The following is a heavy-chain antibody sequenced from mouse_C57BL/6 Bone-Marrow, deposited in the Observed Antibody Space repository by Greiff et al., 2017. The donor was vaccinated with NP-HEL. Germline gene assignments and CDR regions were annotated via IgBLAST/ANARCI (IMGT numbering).Heavy chain of an antibody. V-gene: IGHV14-4*01. CDR2: IYPENGDT. Sequence: VQLQQSGAELVRPGASVKLSCTASGFNIKDYYMHWVKQRPEQGLEWIGWIYPENGDTEYASKFQGKATITADTSSNTAYLQLRSLTSEDTAVYYSTTDDYWYFEVWCTGTTVTVTA. D-gene: IGHD2-3*01. CDR1: GFNIKDYY. CDR3: TTDDYWYFEV. J-gene: IGHJ1*03.